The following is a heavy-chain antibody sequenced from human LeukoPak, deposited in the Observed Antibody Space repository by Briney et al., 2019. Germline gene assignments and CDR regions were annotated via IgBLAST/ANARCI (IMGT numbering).Heavy chain of an antibody. V-gene: IGHV3-30*03. CDR3: ARASGPFDY. D-gene: IGHD3-10*01. J-gene: IGHJ4*02. Sequence: GRSLRLSCAASGFIFSSHGLHWVRQAPGKGLEWVSLISYDGSTKYYGESVKGRFTISRDNSKNMLYLQMSSLRAEDTAVYSCARASGPFDYWGQGTLVTVSS. CDR2: ISYDGSTK. CDR1: GFIFSSHG.